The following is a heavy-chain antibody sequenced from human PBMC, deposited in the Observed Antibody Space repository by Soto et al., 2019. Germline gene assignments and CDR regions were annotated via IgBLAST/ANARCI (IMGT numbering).Heavy chain of an antibody. J-gene: IGHJ3*02. D-gene: IGHD6-19*01. CDR1: GFTFSSYS. CDR2: ISSSSSTI. Sequence: PGGSLRLSCAASGFTFSSYSMNWVRQAPGEGLEWVSYISSSSSTIHYADSVKGRFTISRVNAKNSLYLQMNSLRAEDTAVYYCARGASSGWYGGFDIWGQGTTVTVSS. V-gene: IGHV3-48*01. CDR3: ARGASSGWYGGFDI.